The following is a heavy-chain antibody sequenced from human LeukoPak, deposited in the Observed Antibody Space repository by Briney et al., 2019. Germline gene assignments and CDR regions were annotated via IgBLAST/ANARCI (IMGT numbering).Heavy chain of an antibody. D-gene: IGHD3-22*01. V-gene: IGHV4-59*08. CDR1: GDSISSYY. CDR2: IYYSGST. CDR3: AIRKGSTGRSYYPL. J-gene: IGHJ4*02. Sequence: SETLSLTCTVSGDSISSYYWSWIRQPPGKGLEWIGYIYYSGSTNYNPSLKSRVTISVDTSKNQLSLKLSSVTAADTAVYYCAIRKGSTGRSYYPLWGQGALVNVSS.